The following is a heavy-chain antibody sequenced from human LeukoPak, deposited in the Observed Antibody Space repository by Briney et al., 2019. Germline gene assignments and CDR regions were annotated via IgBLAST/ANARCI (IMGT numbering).Heavy chain of an antibody. D-gene: IGHD1-26*01. CDR1: GGSISSYY. CDR3: ARLGGSYRLGYFDY. J-gene: IGHJ4*02. V-gene: IGHV4-59*08. Sequence: SETLSPTCTVSGGSISSYYWSWIRQPPGKGLEWIGYIYYSGSTNYNPSLKSRVTISVDTSKNQFSLKLSSVTAADTAVYYCARLGGSYRLGYFDYWGQGTLVTVSS. CDR2: IYYSGST.